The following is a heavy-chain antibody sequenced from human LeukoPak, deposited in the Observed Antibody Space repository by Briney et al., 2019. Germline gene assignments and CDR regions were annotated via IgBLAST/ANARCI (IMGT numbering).Heavy chain of an antibody. D-gene: IGHD6-19*01. CDR2: ISGSGGST. CDR3: AKARYSSGWSFDY. Sequence: GGSLRLPCAASGLTFSSYAMSWVRQAPGKGLEWVSAISGSGGSTYYADAVKGRFTISRDNSKNTLFLQMNSLRAEGTAVYYCAKARYSSGWSFDYWGQGTLVTVSS. V-gene: IGHV3-23*01. CDR1: GLTFSSYA. J-gene: IGHJ4*02.